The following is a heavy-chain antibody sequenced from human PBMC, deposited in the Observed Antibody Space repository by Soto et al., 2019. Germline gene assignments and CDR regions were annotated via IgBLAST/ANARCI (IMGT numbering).Heavy chain of an antibody. CDR1: GVSVTSYH. CDR3: VRDGTKTLRDWFDP. J-gene: IGHJ5*02. Sequence: SETLSLTCSVSGVSVTSYHWSWIRQFPGKGLEWIAYTSHTGNTNYNPSLKSRVIISLDTSKNQVSLQLSSVTAADTAVYYCVRDGTKTLRDWFDPWGQGISVTVSS. V-gene: IGHV4-59*02. CDR2: TSHTGNT. D-gene: IGHD1-1*01.